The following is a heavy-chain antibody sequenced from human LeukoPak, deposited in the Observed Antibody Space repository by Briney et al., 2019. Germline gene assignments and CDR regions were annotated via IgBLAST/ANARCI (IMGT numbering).Heavy chain of an antibody. D-gene: IGHD1-26*01. J-gene: IGHJ4*02. CDR2: INPNSGGT. V-gene: IGHV1-2*06. CDR3: AIVGGAATFDY. Sequence: ASVTVSCTASGYTFTGYYMHWVRQAPGQGLEWMGRINPNSGGTNYAQKFRGRVTMTRDTSISTAYMELSRLRSDDTAVYYCAIVGGAATFDYWGQGTLVTVSS. CDR1: GYTFTGYY.